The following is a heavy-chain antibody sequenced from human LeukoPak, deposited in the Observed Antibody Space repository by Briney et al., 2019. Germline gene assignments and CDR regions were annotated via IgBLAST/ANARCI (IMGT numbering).Heavy chain of an antibody. CDR3: AKEYSSGCSRFDY. CDR1: GYTFTGYY. CDR2: INPNSGGT. V-gene: IGHV1-2*02. Sequence: GASVKVSCKASGYTFTGYYIHWVRQAPGQGLEWMGWINPNSGGTNYAQKFQGRVTMTRDTSISTAYMELSRLISDDTAVYYCAKEYSSGCSRFDYWAREPWSPSPQ. D-gene: IGHD6-19*01. J-gene: IGHJ4*02.